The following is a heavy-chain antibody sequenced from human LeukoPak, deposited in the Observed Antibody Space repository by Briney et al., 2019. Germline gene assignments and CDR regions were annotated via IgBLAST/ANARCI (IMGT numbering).Heavy chain of an antibody. D-gene: IGHD1-26*01. CDR1: GGSISSYY. Sequence: SETLSLTCNVSGGSISSYYWTWVRQPPGKGLEWVGYMYSSGSTNYNPSLKSGVTISVDTSKNQFSLKLSSGTATDTPVYYCAGGGVGATKPLFREKASFDYWRQPTLVSVPS. V-gene: IGHV4-59*01. CDR2: MYSSGST. J-gene: IGHJ4*02. CDR3: AGGGVGATKPLFREKASFDY.